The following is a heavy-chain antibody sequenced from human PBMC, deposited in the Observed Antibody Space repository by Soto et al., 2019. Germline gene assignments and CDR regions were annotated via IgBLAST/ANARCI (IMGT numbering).Heavy chain of an antibody. Sequence: SETLSLTCTVSCGSISSYYWSWIRQPPGKGLEWIGYIYYSGSTNYNPSLKSRVTISVDTSKNQFSLKLSSVTAADTAVYYCARSYDYVWGSYRKYYFDYWGQGTLVTVSS. CDR2: IYYSGST. V-gene: IGHV4-59*01. CDR1: CGSISSYY. D-gene: IGHD3-16*02. CDR3: ARSYDYVWGSYRKYYFDY. J-gene: IGHJ4*02.